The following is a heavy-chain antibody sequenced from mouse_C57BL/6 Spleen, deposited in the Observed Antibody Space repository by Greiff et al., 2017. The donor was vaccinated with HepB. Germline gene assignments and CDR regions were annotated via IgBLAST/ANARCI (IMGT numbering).Heavy chain of an antibody. CDR3: ARLNWDFDY. V-gene: IGHV1-69*01. CDR1: GYTFTSYW. J-gene: IGHJ2*01. D-gene: IGHD4-1*02. Sequence: QVQLQQPGVELVMPGASVKLSCKASGYTFTSYWMHWVKQRPGQGLEWIGEIDPSDSYTNYNQKFKGKSTLTVDKSSSTAYMQLSSLTSEDSAVYYCARLNWDFDYWGQGTTLTVSS. CDR2: IDPSDSYT.